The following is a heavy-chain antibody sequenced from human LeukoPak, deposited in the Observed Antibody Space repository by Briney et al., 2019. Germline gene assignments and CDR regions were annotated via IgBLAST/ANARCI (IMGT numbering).Heavy chain of an antibody. V-gene: IGHV3-30*04. J-gene: IGHJ4*02. D-gene: IGHD4-23*01. CDR2: ISYDGSNK. Sequence: GGSLRLSCAGSGFTFSSYSIHWVRQVSGKGLEWVAVISYDGSNKYYADSVKGRFTISRDNSRNTVYLRMNSLRPEDTAVYSCARDLVGYGGGFDYWGQGTLVTVSS. CDR3: ARDLVGYGGGFDY. CDR1: GFTFSSYS.